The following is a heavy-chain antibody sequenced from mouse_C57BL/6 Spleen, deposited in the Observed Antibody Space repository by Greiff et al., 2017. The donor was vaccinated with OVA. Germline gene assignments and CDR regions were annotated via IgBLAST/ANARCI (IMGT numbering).Heavy chain of an antibody. CDR3: ARGGHYYGSSLGAMDY. J-gene: IGHJ4*01. V-gene: IGHV1-50*01. CDR1: GYTFTSYW. D-gene: IGHD1-1*01. CDR2: IDPSDSYT. Sequence: VQLQQPGAELVKPGASVKLSCKASGYTFTSYWMQWVKQRPGQGLEWIGEIDPSDSYTNYNQKFKGKATLTVDTSSSTAYMQLSSLTSEDSAVYYCARGGHYYGSSLGAMDYWGQGTSVTVSS.